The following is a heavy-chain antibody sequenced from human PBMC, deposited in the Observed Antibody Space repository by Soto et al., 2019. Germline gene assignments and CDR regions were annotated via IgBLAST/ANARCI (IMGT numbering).Heavy chain of an antibody. J-gene: IGHJ6*02. D-gene: IGHD3-9*01. V-gene: IGHV3-30*19. CDR1: GFTFSSYG. Sequence: GGSLRLSCAASGFTFSSYGMHWARQAPGKGLEWVAVISYDGSNKYYADSVKGRFTISRDNSKNTLYLQMNSLRAEDTAVYYCARKCDILTGYCHLYYYYGMDVWGQGTTVTVSS. CDR3: ARKCDILTGYCHLYYYYGMDV. CDR2: ISYDGSNK.